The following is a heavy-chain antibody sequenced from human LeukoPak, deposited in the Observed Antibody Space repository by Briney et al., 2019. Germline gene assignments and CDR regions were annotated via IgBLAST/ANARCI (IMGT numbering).Heavy chain of an antibody. D-gene: IGHD1-26*01. CDR2: IRDWSVSI. CDR3: AGSPSYSGDYSYDAFDM. Sequence: GVSLRLSCAASGFTFNTYDMSWVRHSPGRGREWVSSIRDWSVSIFYAHYVRGLFPISRDNSKYTLSLQITSLRAEDTAIYWCAGSPSYSGDYSYDAFDMWGQGAMVTVSS. CDR1: GFTFNTYD. V-gene: IGHV3-23*01. J-gene: IGHJ3*02.